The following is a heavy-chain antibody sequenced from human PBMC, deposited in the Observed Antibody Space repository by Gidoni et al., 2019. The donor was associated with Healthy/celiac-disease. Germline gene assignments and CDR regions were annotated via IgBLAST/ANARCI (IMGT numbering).Heavy chain of an antibody. V-gene: IGHV4-39*07. J-gene: IGHJ3*02. CDR2: IYYSGST. D-gene: IGHD3-3*01. CDR1: GGSISTSRYY. CDR3: AGILEWLDDAFDI. Sequence: QLQLQESAPGLVKPSETLSLTCTVSGGSISTSRYYWGWIRQPPGKGLEWIGSIYYSGSTYYNPSLKSRVTISVDTSKNQFSLKLSSVTAADTAVYYCAGILEWLDDAFDIWGQGTMVTVSS.